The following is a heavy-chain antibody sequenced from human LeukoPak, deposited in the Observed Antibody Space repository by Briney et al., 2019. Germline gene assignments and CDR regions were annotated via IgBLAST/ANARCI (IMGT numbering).Heavy chain of an antibody. J-gene: IGHJ4*02. V-gene: IGHV3-30*18. CDR2: ILHDGSNK. CDR1: GFTFSSYA. Sequence: GGSLRLSCAASGFTFSSYAMHWVRQAPGKGLEWVAVILHDGSNKQYADSVKGRFTISRDNSKNTLYLQINSLRAEDTAVYYCAKGHSAYGTGFDYWGQGTLVTVSS. CDR3: AKGHSAYGTGFDY. D-gene: IGHD5-12*01.